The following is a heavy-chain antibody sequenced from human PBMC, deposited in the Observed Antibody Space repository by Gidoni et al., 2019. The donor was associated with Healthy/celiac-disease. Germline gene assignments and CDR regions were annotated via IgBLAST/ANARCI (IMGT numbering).Heavy chain of an antibody. CDR3: ARVGPYYDSSGYPTYYFDY. J-gene: IGHJ4*02. D-gene: IGHD3-22*01. CDR1: GGSISSYY. V-gene: IGHV4-4*07. CDR2: ISTSGST. Sequence: QVQLQESGPGLVKPSETLSLTCTVPGGSISSYYWSWIRQPAGKGLEWIGRISTSGSTNYNPSLKSRVTMSVDTSKNQFSLKLSSVTAADTAVYYCARVGPYYDSSGYPTYYFDYWGQGTLVTVSS.